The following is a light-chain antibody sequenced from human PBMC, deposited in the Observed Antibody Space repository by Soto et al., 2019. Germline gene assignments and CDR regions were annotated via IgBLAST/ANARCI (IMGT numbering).Light chain of an antibody. CDR3: EQRYRLPRA. CDR1: QSLSNY. CDR2: AAS. J-gene: IGKJ1*01. V-gene: IGKV1-39*01. Sequence: DIQMTQSPSSLSAAVGDRVTITCRASQSLSNYLNWYLQRPGKAPTLLIYAASSLQSGVPPSFSSSGSGTDFTLTISRLQPEDFATYYCEQRYRLPRAVGQGTKVEIK.